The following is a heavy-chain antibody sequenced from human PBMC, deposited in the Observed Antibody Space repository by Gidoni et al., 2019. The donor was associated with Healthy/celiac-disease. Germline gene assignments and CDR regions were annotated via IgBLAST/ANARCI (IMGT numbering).Heavy chain of an antibody. Sequence: QVTLKESGPVLVKPTETLTLTCTVSGFSLSNARMGVSWIRQPPGKALEWLAHIFSNDEKSYSTSLKSRLTISKDTSKSQVVLTMTNMDPVDTATYYCARMRLPTSIFGVVIHYYYYYGMDVWGQGTTVTVSS. CDR1: GFSLSNARMG. V-gene: IGHV2-26*01. D-gene: IGHD3-3*01. CDR2: IFSNDEK. J-gene: IGHJ6*02. CDR3: ARMRLPTSIFGVVIHYYYYYGMDV.